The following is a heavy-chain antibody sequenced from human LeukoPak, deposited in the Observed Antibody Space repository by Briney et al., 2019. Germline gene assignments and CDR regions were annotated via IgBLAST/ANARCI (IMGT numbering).Heavy chain of an antibody. Sequence: GASVKVSCKASGYTFTSYGISWVRQAPGQGLEWMGWINPNSGGTNYAQKFQGRVTMTRDTSISTAYMELSRLRSDDTAVYYCARAGGNDFWSGRYYFDYWGQGTLVTVSS. V-gene: IGHV1-2*02. D-gene: IGHD3-3*01. CDR3: ARAGGNDFWSGRYYFDY. CDR1: GYTFTSYG. CDR2: INPNSGGT. J-gene: IGHJ4*02.